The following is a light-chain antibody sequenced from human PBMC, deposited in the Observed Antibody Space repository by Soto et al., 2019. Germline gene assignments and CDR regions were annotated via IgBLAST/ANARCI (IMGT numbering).Light chain of an antibody. CDR1: QTISNNF. V-gene: IGKV3D-20*01. J-gene: IGKJ4*01. CDR2: DAS. CDR3: QQFDKLIT. Sequence: EIVLTQSPATLSLSPGERATLSCGASQTISNNFLAWYQQRPGLAPRLLIYDASNMAAGIPDRFSGSGSGTDFTLTISRLEPEDFAVYYCQQFDKLITFGGGTKVEI.